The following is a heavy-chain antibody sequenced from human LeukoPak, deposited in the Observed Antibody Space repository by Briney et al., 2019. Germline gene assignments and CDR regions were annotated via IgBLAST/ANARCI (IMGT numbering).Heavy chain of an antibody. CDR2: INHSGST. D-gene: IGHD6-13*01. Sequence: PSETLSLTCGVFGGSLSGYYWGLIRQSPGKGLEWIGEINHSGSTNSNPSLKSRVTLSVDMSKNQFSLKLSSVTAADTAVYYCMRGRRYTSSWSPFYYYMDVWGKGTTVTVSS. J-gene: IGHJ6*03. CDR3: MRGRRYTSSWSPFYYYMDV. CDR1: GGSLSGYY. V-gene: IGHV4-34*01.